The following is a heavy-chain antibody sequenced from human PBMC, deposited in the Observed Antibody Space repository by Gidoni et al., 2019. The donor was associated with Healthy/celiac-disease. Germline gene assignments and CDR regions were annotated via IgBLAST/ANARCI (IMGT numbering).Heavy chain of an antibody. D-gene: IGHD3-3*01. CDR1: GGSFSGYY. J-gene: IGHJ3*02. V-gene: IGHV4-34*01. CDR3: ARGLYYDFWSGSQLVI. CDR2: INHSGST. Sequence: QVQLQQWGAGLLKPSETLSLTCAVYGGSFSGYYWSWIRQPPGKGLEWIGEINHSGSTNYNPSLKSRVTISVDTSKNQFSLKLSSVTAADTAVYYCARGLYYDFWSGSQLVIWGQGTMVTVSS.